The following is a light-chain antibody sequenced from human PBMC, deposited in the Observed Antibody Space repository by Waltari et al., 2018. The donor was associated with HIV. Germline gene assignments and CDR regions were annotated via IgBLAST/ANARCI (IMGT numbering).Light chain of an antibody. J-gene: IGLJ2*01. CDR3: AGWDDTLSGQLV. Sequence: HSVLTQPPSASGTPGQRVTISCSGSSSNVGSNYVHWYRQLPGTAPTLHIYRNNRRPSWVPDRIAGSKAGTAACLAISELRSEDEADYYCAGWDDTLSGQLVFGGETKLTVL. CDR1: SSNVGSNY. CDR2: RNN. V-gene: IGLV1-47*01.